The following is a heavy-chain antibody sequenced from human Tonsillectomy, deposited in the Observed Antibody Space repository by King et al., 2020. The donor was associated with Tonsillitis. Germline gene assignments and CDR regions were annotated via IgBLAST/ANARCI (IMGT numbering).Heavy chain of an antibody. CDR3: GGYEGGVFDA. J-gene: IGHJ5*02. D-gene: IGHD2-15*01. CDR1: GGSISGGEYY. CDR2: IYYNGDT. V-gene: IGHV4-31*03. Sequence: VQLQESGPGLVKPSQTLSLTCTVSGGSISGGEYYWSWIRQHPGKGLEWIGYIYYNGDTYYTPSLKSRLTISVDPSKSQFSLKLSSVTAASTAVYYCGGYEGGVFDAWGQGTLVTVSS.